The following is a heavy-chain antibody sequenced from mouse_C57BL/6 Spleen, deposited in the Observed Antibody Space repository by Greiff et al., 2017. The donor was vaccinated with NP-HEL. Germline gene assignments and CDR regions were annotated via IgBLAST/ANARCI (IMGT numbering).Heavy chain of an antibody. J-gene: IGHJ2*01. D-gene: IGHD1-1*01. V-gene: IGHV1-82*01. CDR2: IYPGDGDT. CDR1: GYAFSSSW. Sequence: VQLQQSGPELVKPGASVKISCKASGYAFSSSWMNWVKQRPGKGLEWIGRIYPGDGDTNYNGKFKGKATLTADKSSSTAYMQLSSLTSEDSAVYFCAVEGSSYRGDFDYWGQGTTLTVSS. CDR3: AVEGSSYRGDFDY.